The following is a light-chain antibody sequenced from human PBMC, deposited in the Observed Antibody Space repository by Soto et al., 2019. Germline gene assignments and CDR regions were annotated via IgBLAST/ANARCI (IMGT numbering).Light chain of an antibody. CDR1: QSISSW. CDR3: QQYNNYPKT. J-gene: IGKJ2*01. V-gene: IGKV1-5*03. CDR2: KAS. Sequence: DIQMTQSPSTLSASVGDSITITCRASQSISSWLAWYQQKPGKAPNLLIYKASILETGVSSRFSGSGSGINFTLTISSLQPDDCATYYYQQYNNYPKTFGQGTKLEI.